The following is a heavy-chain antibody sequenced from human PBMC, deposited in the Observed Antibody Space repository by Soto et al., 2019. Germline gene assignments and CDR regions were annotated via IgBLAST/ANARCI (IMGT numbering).Heavy chain of an antibody. V-gene: IGHV1-8*01. CDR3: ARGKAWRITILFGYYFDY. D-gene: IGHD3-9*01. CDR1: GYTFTSYD. J-gene: IGHJ4*02. Sequence: QVQLVQSGAEVKKPGASVKVSCKASGYTFTSYDINWVRQATGQGLEWMGWMNPNSGNTGYAQKFQGRVTMTRNTSISTAYMELSSLRSEDTAVYYCARGKAWRITILFGYYFDYWGQGTLVTVSS. CDR2: MNPNSGNT.